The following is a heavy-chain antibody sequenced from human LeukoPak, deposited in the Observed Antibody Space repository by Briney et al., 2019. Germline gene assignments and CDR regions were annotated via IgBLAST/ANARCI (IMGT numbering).Heavy chain of an antibody. CDR3: AKTVRTRWGFDY. CDR1: GFTFSSYA. Sequence: GGSLRLSCAASGFTFSSYAMSWVRQAPGKGLEWVSIISGGGGSTSYADSVKGRFTISRDNSNNTLYLQMSSLRAEDTALYYCAKTVRTRWGFDYWGQGTLVTVSS. D-gene: IGHD4-23*01. CDR2: ISGGGGST. J-gene: IGHJ4*02. V-gene: IGHV3-23*01.